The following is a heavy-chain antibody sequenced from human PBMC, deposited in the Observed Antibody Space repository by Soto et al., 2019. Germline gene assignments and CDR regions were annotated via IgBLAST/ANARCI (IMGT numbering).Heavy chain of an antibody. Sequence: EVQLLESGGGLVQPGGSLRLSCAASGFTFSSYSMSWVRQAPGKGLEWVSGFRTGGDDGTTYYADSVKGRFTISRDNSKNTLFLQMNSLRAEDTAIYYCAKKVNSGPGSQYFDYWGQGTLVTVPS. V-gene: IGHV3-23*01. J-gene: IGHJ4*02. CDR1: GFTFSSYS. CDR3: AKKVNSGPGSQYFDY. CDR2: FRTGGDDGTT. D-gene: IGHD3-10*01.